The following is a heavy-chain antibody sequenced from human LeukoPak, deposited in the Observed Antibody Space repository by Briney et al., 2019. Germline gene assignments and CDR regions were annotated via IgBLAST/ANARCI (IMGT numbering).Heavy chain of an antibody. CDR1: RDSITSSY. J-gene: IGHJ5*02. D-gene: IGHD6-13*01. V-gene: IGHV4-59*08. Sequence: SETLSLTCTVSRDSITSSYWSWIRQPPGKGLEWIGSMSYSGSTNYNPSLKSRVTMSVDTTKNQFSLRLKSVTAADTAVYYCARRRAEGGSNGHYNWFDPWGQGTLVTVSS. CDR3: ARRRAEGGSNGHYNWFDP. CDR2: MSYSGST.